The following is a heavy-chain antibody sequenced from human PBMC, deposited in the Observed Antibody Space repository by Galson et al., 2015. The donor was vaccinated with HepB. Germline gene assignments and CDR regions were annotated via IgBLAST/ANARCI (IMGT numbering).Heavy chain of an antibody. D-gene: IGHD5-18*01. CDR1: GFTFSSYA. J-gene: IGHJ6*02. CDR3: ARDTAMVSYYYYGMDV. Sequence: SLRLSCAASGFTFSSYAMHWVRQAPGKGLEWVAVISYDGSDKYYADSVKGRFTISRDNSKNTLYLQMNSLGAEDTAVYYCARDTAMVSYYYYGMDVWGQGTTVTVSS. V-gene: IGHV3-30-3*01. CDR2: ISYDGSDK.